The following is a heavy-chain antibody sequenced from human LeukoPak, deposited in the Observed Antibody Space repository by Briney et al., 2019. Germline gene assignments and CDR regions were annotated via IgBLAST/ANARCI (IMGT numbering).Heavy chain of an antibody. CDR1: GFTFSSYA. Sequence: AGGSLRLSCAASGFTFSSYAMSWVRQAPGKGLEWVSAISGSGGSTYYADSVKGRFTISRDNSKNTLYLQMNSLRAEDTAVYYCAKPRTPCSGGSCYYDYWGQGTLVTVSS. CDR3: AKPRTPCSGGSCYYDY. V-gene: IGHV3-23*01. CDR2: ISGSGGST. D-gene: IGHD2-15*01. J-gene: IGHJ4*02.